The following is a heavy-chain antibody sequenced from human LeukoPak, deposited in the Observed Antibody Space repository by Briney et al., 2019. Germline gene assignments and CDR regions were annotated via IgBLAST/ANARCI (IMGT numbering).Heavy chain of an antibody. Sequence: GGSLRLSCAAPGFTFSSYAMSWVRQAPGKGLEWVSAISGSGGSTYYADSVKGRFTISRDNSKDTLYLQMNSLRAEDTAVYYCAKAESGYSSSWFDYWGQGTLVTVSS. CDR3: AKAESGYSSSWFDY. J-gene: IGHJ4*02. CDR2: ISGSGGST. D-gene: IGHD6-13*01. CDR1: GFTFSSYA. V-gene: IGHV3-23*01.